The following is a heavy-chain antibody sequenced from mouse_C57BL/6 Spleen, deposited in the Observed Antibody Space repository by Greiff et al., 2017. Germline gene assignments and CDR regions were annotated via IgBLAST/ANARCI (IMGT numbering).Heavy chain of an antibody. J-gene: IGHJ4*01. CDR2: IDPSDSET. CDR3: ARPSHYYGSSSYAMDY. V-gene: IGHV1-52*01. CDR1: GYTFTSYW. Sequence: QVQLQQPGAELVRPGSSVKLSCKASGYTFTSYWMHWVKQSPIQGLEWIGNIDPSDSETHYNQKFKDKATLTVDKSSSTAYMQLSSLTSEDSAVYYCARPSHYYGSSSYAMDYWGQGTSVTVSS. D-gene: IGHD1-1*01.